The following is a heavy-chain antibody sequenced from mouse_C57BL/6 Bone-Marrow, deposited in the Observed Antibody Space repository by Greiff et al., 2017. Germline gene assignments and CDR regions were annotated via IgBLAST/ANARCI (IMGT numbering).Heavy chain of an antibody. Sequence: VQLQQSGPELVKPGASVKISCKASGYSFTGYYMNWVKQSPEKSLEWIGEINPSTGGTTYNQKFKAKATLTVDKSYSTAYMQLKSLTSEDSAVYYCAGTTVVATDYYAMDYWGQGTSVTVSS. CDR2: INPSTGGT. CDR3: AGTTVVATDYYAMDY. D-gene: IGHD1-1*01. V-gene: IGHV1-42*01. J-gene: IGHJ4*01. CDR1: GYSFTGYY.